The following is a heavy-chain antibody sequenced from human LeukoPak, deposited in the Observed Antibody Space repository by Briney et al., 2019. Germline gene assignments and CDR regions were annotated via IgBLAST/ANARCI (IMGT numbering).Heavy chain of an antibody. J-gene: IGHJ6*03. CDR3: AKTTITPPYYMDV. CDR2: ITSDSIYR. CDR1: GFTVSSNS. Sequence: PGGSLRLSCTVSGFTVSSNSMNWVRQAPGQGLEWVSSITSDSIYRCYADSVKGRFTISRDNAQNSLYLQMNSLRAGDTAVYYCAKTTITPPYYMDVWGKGTTVTVSS. D-gene: IGHD4-11*01. V-gene: IGHV3-21*01.